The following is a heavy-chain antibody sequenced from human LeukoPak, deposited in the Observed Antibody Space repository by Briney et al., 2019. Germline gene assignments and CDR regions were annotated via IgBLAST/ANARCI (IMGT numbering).Heavy chain of an antibody. CDR2: ISSSSSYI. V-gene: IGHV3-21*01. J-gene: IGHJ4*02. D-gene: IGHD5-24*01. CDR1: GFTFSSYS. CDR3: ARSKGHDAASR. Sequence: GGSLRLSCAASGFTFSSYSMNWVRQAPGKGLEWVSSISSSSSYIYYADSVKGRFTISRDNAKNSLYLQMNSLRAEDTAVYYCARSKGHDAASRWGQGTLVTVSS.